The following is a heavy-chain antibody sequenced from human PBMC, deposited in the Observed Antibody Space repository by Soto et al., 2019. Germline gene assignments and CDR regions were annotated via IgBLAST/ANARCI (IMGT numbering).Heavy chain of an antibody. CDR3: ARGGSNDWQVAFDI. J-gene: IGHJ3*02. CDR1: GGSFSTYY. D-gene: IGHD3-9*01. CDR2: INHSGSN. Sequence: SETLSLTCVVSGGSFSTYYYNWIRQSPGKGLEWIGEINHSGSNNYSPSLKSRVTMSLDTSKNQFSLKLTSVTAADTAVYYCARGGSNDWQVAFDIWGQGTTVTV. V-gene: IGHV4-34*01.